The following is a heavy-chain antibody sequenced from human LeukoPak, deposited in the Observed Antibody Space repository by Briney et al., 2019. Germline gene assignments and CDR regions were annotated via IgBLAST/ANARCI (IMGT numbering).Heavy chain of an antibody. CDR3: ARESVLGGDY. CDR2: IKSDGSET. Sequence: PGGSLRLSCAASGLTLSKSWMNWVRQAPGKGLEWIAIIKSDGSETIYVDSVRGRFTISRDNAKNSLYLQMNSLRAEDTAVYYCARESVLGGDYWGQGTLVTVSS. CDR1: GLTLSKSW. V-gene: IGHV3-7*01. D-gene: IGHD3-16*01. J-gene: IGHJ4*02.